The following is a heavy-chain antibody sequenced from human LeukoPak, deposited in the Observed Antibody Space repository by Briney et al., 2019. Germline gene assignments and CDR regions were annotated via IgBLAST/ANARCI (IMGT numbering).Heavy chain of an antibody. V-gene: IGHV4-34*01. J-gene: IGHJ4*02. CDR2: INHSGST. D-gene: IGHD4-17*01. CDR1: GGSSSSYY. Sequence: SETLSLTCTISGGSSSSYYWSWIRQPPGKGLEWIGEINHSGSTDYNPSLKSRVTISVDTSKNQFSLHLHSVTAADTALYFCARGLRTGGTYAVDYWGQGTLVTVSS. CDR3: ARGLRTGGTYAVDY.